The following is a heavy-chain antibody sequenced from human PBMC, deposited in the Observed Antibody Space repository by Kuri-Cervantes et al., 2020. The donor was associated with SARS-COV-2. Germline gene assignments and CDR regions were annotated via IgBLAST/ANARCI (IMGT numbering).Heavy chain of an antibody. D-gene: IGHD1/OR15-1a*01. CDR3: AKDFEGNTYSLYYFDY. Sequence: GGSLRLSCAASGFTFSSCAMHWVRLAPGKGLEWVAFISYDGSNEYYADSVRGRFTISRDNSNNTLYPQVNRLRAEDTAVYYCAKDFEGNTYSLYYFDYWGQGTLVTVSS. V-gene: IGHV3-30*01. CDR1: GFTFSSCA. CDR2: ISYDGSNE. J-gene: IGHJ4*02.